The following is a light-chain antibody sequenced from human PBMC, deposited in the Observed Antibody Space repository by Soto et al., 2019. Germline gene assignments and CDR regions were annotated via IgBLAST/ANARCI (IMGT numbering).Light chain of an antibody. CDR2: EVS. Sequence: QSALTQPASVSGSPGQSITISCTGTSSDVGGYNFVSWYQQHPGKAPKLMIYEVSNRPSEVSDRFSGSKSGHTASLTISGLQAEDEADYYCSSYTSSSTYVFGTGTKLTVL. V-gene: IGLV2-14*01. CDR3: SSYTSSSTYV. J-gene: IGLJ1*01. CDR1: SSDVGGYNF.